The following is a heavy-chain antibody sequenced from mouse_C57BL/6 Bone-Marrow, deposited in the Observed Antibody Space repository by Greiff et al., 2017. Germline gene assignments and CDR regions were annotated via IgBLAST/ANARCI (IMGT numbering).Heavy chain of an antibody. Sequence: VKLMESGPGLVKPSQSLFLTCSITGFPITSGYYWIWIRQSPGKPLEWMGYITHSGETFYNPSLQSPISITRETSKNQFFLQLNSVTTEDTAMYYCAGDSYYGSSPFAYWGQGTLVTVSA. CDR2: ITHSGET. D-gene: IGHD1-1*01. V-gene: IGHV12-3*01. CDR3: AGDSYYGSSPFAY. CDR1: GFPITSGYY. J-gene: IGHJ3*01.